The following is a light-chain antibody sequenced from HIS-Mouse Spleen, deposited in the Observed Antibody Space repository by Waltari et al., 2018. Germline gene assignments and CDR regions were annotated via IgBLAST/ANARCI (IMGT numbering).Light chain of an antibody. CDR3: AAWDDSLNGPV. CDR1: SSNIGSNT. Sequence: QSVLTQPPSASGTPGQRLTISCSGSSSNIGSNTVTWYQQLPVTAPKLLIYSNNQRPSGVPDRFSGSKSGTSASLAISGLQSEDEADYYCAAWDDSLNGPVFGGGTKLTVL. CDR2: SNN. V-gene: IGLV1-44*01. J-gene: IGLJ3*02.